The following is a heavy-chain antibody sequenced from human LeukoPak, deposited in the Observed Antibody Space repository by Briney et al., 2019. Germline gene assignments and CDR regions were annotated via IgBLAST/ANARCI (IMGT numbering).Heavy chain of an antibody. CDR1: GGSISSYY. Sequence: SETLSLTCTVSGGSISSYYWSWIRLPAGKGLEWIGRIYTSGSTNYNPSLKSRVTMSVDTSKNQFSLKLSSVTAADTAVYYCARDNTNSYGYYYGMDVWGQGTTVTVSS. CDR2: IYTSGST. V-gene: IGHV4-4*07. CDR3: ARDNTNSYGYYYGMDV. D-gene: IGHD5-18*01. J-gene: IGHJ6*02.